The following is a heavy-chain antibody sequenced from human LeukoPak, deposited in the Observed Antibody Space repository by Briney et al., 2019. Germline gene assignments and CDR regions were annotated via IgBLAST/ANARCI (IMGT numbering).Heavy chain of an antibody. V-gene: IGHV3-30-3*01. CDR2: ISSEGNNK. CDR3: ARDLGGYCSSSSCPSDY. CDR1: GFTFSTYA. Sequence: PGGSLRLSCAASGFTFSTYAMHWVRQAPGKGLEWVAAISSEGNNKDYADSVKGRFTIPRDNSKNTLYLQLNSLRAEDTAVYYCARDLGGYCSSSSCPSDYWGQGTLVSVSS. J-gene: IGHJ4*02. D-gene: IGHD2-2*03.